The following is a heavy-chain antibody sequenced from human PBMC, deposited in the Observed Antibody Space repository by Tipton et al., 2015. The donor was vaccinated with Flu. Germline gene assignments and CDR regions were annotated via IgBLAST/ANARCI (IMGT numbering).Heavy chain of an antibody. D-gene: IGHD4-11*01. CDR1: GYSISTGYY. V-gene: IGHV4-38-2*01. CDR3: ARRDYSNYVSDPKSWFDP. Sequence: TLSLTCAVSGYSISTGYYWGWIRQPPGKGLEWIATISHSGSTYYKPSLKSRVTLSIDTSKNQFSLKMKSVTATDMAVYYCARRDYSNYVSDPKSWFDPWGQGTLVAVSS. J-gene: IGHJ5*02. CDR2: ISHSGST.